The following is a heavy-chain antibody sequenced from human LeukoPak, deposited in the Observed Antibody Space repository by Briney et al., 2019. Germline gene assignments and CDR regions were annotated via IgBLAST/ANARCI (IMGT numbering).Heavy chain of an antibody. J-gene: IGHJ4*02. Sequence: ASVKVSCKASGYTFTGYYMHWVRQAPGQGLEWMGWINPNSGGTNHAQKFQGRVTMTRDTSISTAYMELSRPRADDTAVYYCARDGQLWFDYWGQGTLVTVSS. CDR2: INPNSGGT. V-gene: IGHV1-2*02. CDR1: GYTFTGYY. D-gene: IGHD5-18*01. CDR3: ARDGQLWFDY.